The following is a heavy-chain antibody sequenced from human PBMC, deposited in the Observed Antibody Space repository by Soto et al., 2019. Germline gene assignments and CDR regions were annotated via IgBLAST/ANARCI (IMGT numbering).Heavy chain of an antibody. CDR2: ISAYNGNT. D-gene: IGHD6-13*01. CDR1: GYTFTSYG. CDR3: ARSEAAAGYYYYGMDV. V-gene: IGHV1-18*04. J-gene: IGHJ6*02. Sequence: ASVKVSCKASGYTFTSYGISWARQAPGQGLEWMGWISAYNGNTNYAQKLQGRVTMTTDTSTSTAYMELRSLRSDDTAVYYCARSEAAAGYYYYGMDVWGQGTTVTVSS.